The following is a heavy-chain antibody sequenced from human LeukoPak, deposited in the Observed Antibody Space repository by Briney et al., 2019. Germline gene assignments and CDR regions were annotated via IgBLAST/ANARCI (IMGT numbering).Heavy chain of an antibody. Sequence: GGSLRLPCAASGFTFDDYAMRWVRQAPGKGLEWVSLISGDGGSTYYADSVKGRFTISRDNSKNSLYLQMNSLRTEDTALYYCAKDYYGSGKDYFDYWGQGTLVTVSS. V-gene: IGHV3-43*02. CDR2: ISGDGGST. CDR1: GFTFDDYA. CDR3: AKDYYGSGKDYFDY. D-gene: IGHD3-10*01. J-gene: IGHJ4*02.